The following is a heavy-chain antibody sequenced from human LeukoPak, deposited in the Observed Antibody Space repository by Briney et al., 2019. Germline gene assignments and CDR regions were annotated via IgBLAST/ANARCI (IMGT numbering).Heavy chain of an antibody. J-gene: IGHJ4*02. Sequence: GESLKISCKGSGYTFINHWIGWVRQMPGKGLEWMGIIYPGDSDTRYSPSFQGQVTISADKSINTAYLQWSSLKASDTAMYYCARGGGTSWSRRYFDYWGQGTLVTVSS. CDR1: GYTFINHW. CDR3: ARGGGTSWSRRYFDY. V-gene: IGHV5-51*01. D-gene: IGHD6-13*01. CDR2: IYPGDSDT.